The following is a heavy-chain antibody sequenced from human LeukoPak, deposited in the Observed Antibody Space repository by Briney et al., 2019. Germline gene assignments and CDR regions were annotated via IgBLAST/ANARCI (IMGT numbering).Heavy chain of an antibody. J-gene: IGHJ3*02. Sequence: GASVKVSRKASGYTFTSYGISWVRQAPGQGLEWMGILNPSDGTTMYAQKFQGRLTITRDLSTTTVYMELSSLRSEDTALYYCATGNPPSGYHDTFAIWGQGTMVTVSS. CDR1: GYTFTSYG. CDR3: ATGNPPSGYHDTFAI. V-gene: IGHV1-46*01. D-gene: IGHD1-14*01. CDR2: LNPSDGTT.